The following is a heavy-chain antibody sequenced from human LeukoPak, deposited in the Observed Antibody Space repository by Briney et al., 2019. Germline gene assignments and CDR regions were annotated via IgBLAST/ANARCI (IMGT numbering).Heavy chain of an antibody. D-gene: IGHD6-13*01. CDR1: GFTFSSYG. CDR2: ISYDGSNK. V-gene: IGHV3-30*18. CDR3: AKPSSAADFDY. J-gene: IGHJ4*02. Sequence: GGSLTLSCAASGFTFSSYGMHWVRQAPGKGLEWVAVISYDGSNKYYADSVKGRFTISRDNSKNTLYLQMNSLRAEDTAVYYCAKPSSAADFDYWGQGTLVTVSS.